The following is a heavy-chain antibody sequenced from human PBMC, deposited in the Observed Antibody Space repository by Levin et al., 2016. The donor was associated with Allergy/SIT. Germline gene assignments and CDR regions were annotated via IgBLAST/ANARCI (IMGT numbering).Heavy chain of an antibody. D-gene: IGHD3-3*01. J-gene: IGHJ6*03. V-gene: IGHV2-5*02. Sequence: PGKALEWLALIYWDDDKRYSPSLQSRLTITKDTSKNQVVLTMTNMDPADTGTYYCAHQNAIFGVVPHMDVWGKGTTVTVSS. CDR2: IYWDDDK. CDR3: AHQNAIFGVVPHMDV.